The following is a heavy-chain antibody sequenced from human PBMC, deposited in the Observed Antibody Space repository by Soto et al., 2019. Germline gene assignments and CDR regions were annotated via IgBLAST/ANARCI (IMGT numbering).Heavy chain of an antibody. CDR3: ARRIQQGTCRLDY. D-gene: IGHD1-1*01. V-gene: IGHV4-39*01. CDR2: TYDSGNT. CDR1: GTSISSRNYF. J-gene: IGHJ4*02. Sequence: PSETLSLACSVSGTSISSRNYFWAWIRQAPGKGLEWTATTYDSGNTYYSPSVMGRGTISVDTSKNQFSLRLTSVTAPATAVYYCARRIQQGTCRLDYWRQGALVTVSS.